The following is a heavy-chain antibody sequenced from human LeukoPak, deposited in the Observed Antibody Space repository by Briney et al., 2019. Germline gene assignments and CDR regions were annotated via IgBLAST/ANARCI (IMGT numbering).Heavy chain of an antibody. D-gene: IGHD3-10*01. J-gene: IGHJ4*02. Sequence: ASVRVSCKASGYTFTGYYMHWVRQAPGQGLEWMGWINPNSGGTNYAQKFQGRVTMTRDTSISTAYMELSRLRSDDTAVYYCARLHHRDYYGSGSYAFVDYWGQGTLVTVSS. CDR1: GYTFTGYY. V-gene: IGHV1-2*02. CDR3: ARLHHRDYYGSGSYAFVDY. CDR2: INPNSGGT.